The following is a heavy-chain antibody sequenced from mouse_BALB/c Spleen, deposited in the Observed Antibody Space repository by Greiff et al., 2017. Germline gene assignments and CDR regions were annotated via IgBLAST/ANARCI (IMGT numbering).Heavy chain of an antibody. V-gene: IGHV1-7*01. J-gene: IGHJ3*01. D-gene: IGHD1-1*01. CDR2: INPSTGYT. Sequence: VQLVESGAELAKPGASVKMSCKASGYTFTSYWMHWVKQRPGQGLEWIGYINPSTGYTEYNQKFKDKATLTADKSSSTAYMQLSSLTSEDSAVYYCARNYYGSSLAYWGQGTLVTVSA. CDR3: ARNYYGSSLAY. CDR1: GYTFTSYW.